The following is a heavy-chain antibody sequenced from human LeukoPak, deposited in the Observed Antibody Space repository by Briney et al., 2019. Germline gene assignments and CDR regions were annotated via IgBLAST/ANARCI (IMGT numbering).Heavy chain of an antibody. Sequence: SETLSLTCTVSGGSISSGGHYWSWIRQPAGKGLEYLGRISSTGSTNYNPSLRSRVTISADTSKNQFSLKLSSVTAADTAVYYCARGDSSSLFRAAFNIWGQGTMVTVSS. J-gene: IGHJ3*02. CDR1: GGSISSGGHY. V-gene: IGHV4-61*02. CDR3: ARGDSSSLFRAAFNI. D-gene: IGHD6-13*01. CDR2: ISSTGST.